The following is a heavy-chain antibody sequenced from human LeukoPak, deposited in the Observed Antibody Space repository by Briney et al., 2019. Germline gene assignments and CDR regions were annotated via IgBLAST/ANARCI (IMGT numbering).Heavy chain of an antibody. V-gene: IGHV4-39*07. D-gene: IGHD3-10*01. J-gene: IGHJ6*02. Sequence: SETLSLTCTVSGGSISSSSYYWGWIRQPPGKGLEWIGSIYYSGSTYYNPSLKSRVTISVDTSKNQFSLKLSSVTAADTAVYYCASGADTYYYGMDVWGQGTTVTVSS. CDR1: GGSISSSSYY. CDR2: IYYSGST. CDR3: ASGADTYYYGMDV.